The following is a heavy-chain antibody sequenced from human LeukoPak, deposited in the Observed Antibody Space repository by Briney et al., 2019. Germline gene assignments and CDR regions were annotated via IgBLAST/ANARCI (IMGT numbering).Heavy chain of an antibody. CDR3: ARDVSSTPNWEFDY. D-gene: IGHD1-26*01. J-gene: IGHJ4*02. Sequence: GASVKVSCKTSGYTFADYFIHWVRQAPGQGLEWMGRINANSGGTEYEQKFQGRVTMTRDTSISTAYVEVNWLISDDTAIYYCARDVSSTPNWEFDYWGQGTLVTVSP. CDR1: GYTFADYF. CDR2: INANSGGT. V-gene: IGHV1-2*06.